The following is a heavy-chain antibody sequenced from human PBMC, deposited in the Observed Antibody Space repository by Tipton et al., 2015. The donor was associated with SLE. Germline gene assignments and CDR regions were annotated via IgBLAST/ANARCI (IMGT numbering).Heavy chain of an antibody. J-gene: IGHJ4*02. Sequence: TLSLTCSVSGSSISSNYWSWIRQSPGKGLEWIGYIYYSGTTNNNPSLKSRVTISVDTSKNQFSLRLNSVTAADTAVYYCANQYYDPFTNYPYYFDFWGQGALVTVSS. V-gene: IGHV4-59*12. CDR3: ANQYYDPFTNYPYYFDF. D-gene: IGHD3-16*01. CDR2: IYYSGTT. CDR1: GSSISSNY.